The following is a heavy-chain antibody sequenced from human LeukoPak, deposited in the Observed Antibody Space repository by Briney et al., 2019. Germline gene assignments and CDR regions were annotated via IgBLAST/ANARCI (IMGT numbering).Heavy chain of an antibody. J-gene: IGHJ2*01. Sequence: SQTLSLTCAVDGGFFSGYYCRCIRQPPGKVLEWTGEINHSGSTNYNPSLKSRVTISVDTSMNQFSLKLSSVTAADTAVYYCARGPTAVAGWKYFDLWGRGTLVTVSS. CDR2: INHSGST. CDR1: GGFFSGYY. D-gene: IGHD6-19*01. V-gene: IGHV4-34*01. CDR3: ARGPTAVAGWKYFDL.